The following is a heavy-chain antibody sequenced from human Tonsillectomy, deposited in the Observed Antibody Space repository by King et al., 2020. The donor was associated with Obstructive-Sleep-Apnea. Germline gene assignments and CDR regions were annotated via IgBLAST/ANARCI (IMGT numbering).Heavy chain of an antibody. CDR3: ARDLVQTREGYNYFDY. D-gene: IGHD5-24*01. V-gene: IGHV2-5*02. CDR2: IYWDDDQ. Sequence: TLKESGPTLVKPTQTLTLTCNFSGFSLSNRGVGVAWIRQPPGKALEWLALIYWDDDQRYSPSLRNRLTITKYTSKNQVVLTMTNMDPVDTATYYCARDLVQTREGYNYFDYWGQGTLVTVSS. CDR1: GFSLSNRGVG. J-gene: IGHJ4*02.